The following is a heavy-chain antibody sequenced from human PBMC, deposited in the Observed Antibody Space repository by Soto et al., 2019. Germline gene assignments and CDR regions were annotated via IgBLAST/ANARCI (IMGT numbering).Heavy chain of an antibody. CDR3: AKSGFLEWYYYGMDV. J-gene: IGHJ6*02. D-gene: IGHD3-3*01. CDR2: ISYDGSNK. Sequence: GGSLRLSCAASGFTFSSYGMHWVRQAPGKGLEWVAVISYDGSNKYYADSVKGRFTTSRDNSKNTLYLQMNSLRAEDTAVYYCAKSGFLEWYYYGMDVWGQGTTVTVSS. V-gene: IGHV3-30*18. CDR1: GFTFSSYG.